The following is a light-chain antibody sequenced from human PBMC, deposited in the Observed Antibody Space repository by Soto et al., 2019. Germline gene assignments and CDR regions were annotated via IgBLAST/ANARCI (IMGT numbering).Light chain of an antibody. J-gene: IGKJ2*01. CDR1: QSVSSY. CDR3: QQRSNWPSP. CDR2: DAS. V-gene: IGKV3-11*01. Sequence: EIVLTQSPATLSLSPGERATLSCRASQSVSSYLAWYQQKPGQAPRLLIYDASNRATGIPARFSGSGCGTDFTLTISSLEPEDFAVYYCQQRSNWPSPFGQGTKLEIK.